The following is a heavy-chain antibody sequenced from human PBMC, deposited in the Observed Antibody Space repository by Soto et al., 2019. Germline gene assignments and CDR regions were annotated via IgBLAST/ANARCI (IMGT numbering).Heavy chain of an antibody. CDR2: IRSKANSYAT. Sequence: EVQLVESGGGLVQPGGSLKLSCAASGFTFSGSAMHWVRQASGKGLEWVGRIRSKANSYATAYAASVKGRFTISRDDSKNTAYLQMNSLKTEDTAVYYCTHLDYEYYSSSSGWGYWGQGTLVTFSS. CDR1: GFTFSGSA. D-gene: IGHD6-6*01. V-gene: IGHV3-73*01. J-gene: IGHJ4*02. CDR3: THLDYEYYSSSSGWGY.